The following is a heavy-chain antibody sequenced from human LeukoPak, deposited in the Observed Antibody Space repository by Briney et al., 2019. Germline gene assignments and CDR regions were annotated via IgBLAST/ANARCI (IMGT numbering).Heavy chain of an antibody. CDR2: ISDSGGRT. D-gene: IGHD2-15*01. Sequence: GGSLRLSCAASGFTFSTYAMSWVRQAPGKGLEWVSAISDSGGRTYYADSVKGRFTISRDNSKNSLYLQMNSLRTEDTALYYCAKDGGYCSGGSCYSEGNYFDYWGQGTLVTVSS. J-gene: IGHJ4*02. CDR1: GFTFSTYA. V-gene: IGHV3-43*02. CDR3: AKDGGYCSGGSCYSEGNYFDY.